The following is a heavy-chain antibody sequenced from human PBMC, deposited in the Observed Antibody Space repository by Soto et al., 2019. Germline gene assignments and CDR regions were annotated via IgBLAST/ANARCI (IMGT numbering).Heavy chain of an antibody. D-gene: IGHD1-7*01. V-gene: IGHV4-59*01. Sequence: SETLSLTCTVSGGSISSYYWSWIRQPPGEGLEWIGYIYYSGSTNYNPSLKSRVTISVDTSKNQFSLKLSSVTAADTAVYYCARVRTGTTFWFDPWGQGTLVTVSS. CDR2: IYYSGST. CDR1: GGSISSYY. J-gene: IGHJ5*02. CDR3: ARVRTGTTFWFDP.